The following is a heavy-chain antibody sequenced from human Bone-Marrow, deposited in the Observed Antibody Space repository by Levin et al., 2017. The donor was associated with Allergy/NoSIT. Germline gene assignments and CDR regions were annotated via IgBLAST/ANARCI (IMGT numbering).Heavy chain of an antibody. CDR2: MNPNSGNT. Sequence: GESLKISCKASGDTFSSYDINCVRQASGQGLEWMGWMNPNSGNTVYAKKFQGRVTMTRNTSISTAHMDLSSLRSDDTATYYCATGQGHLGGPPGGEVTLVTVSA. J-gene: IGHJ5*02. CDR3: ATGQGHLGGPP. CDR1: GDTFSSYD. V-gene: IGHV1-8*01.